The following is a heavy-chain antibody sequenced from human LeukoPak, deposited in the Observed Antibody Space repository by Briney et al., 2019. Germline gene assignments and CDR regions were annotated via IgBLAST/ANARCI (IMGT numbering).Heavy chain of an antibody. CDR3: ARGYCSGGSCYSYYYYNYMDV. Sequence: SETLSLTCTVSGGSINSGSYYWSWIRQPAGKGLEWIGRIHSSGTTNYKSSLKSRVTILVDTPRNQFSLKLTSVTAADTAVYYCARGYCSGGSCYSYYYYNYMDVWGKGTTVTVSS. J-gene: IGHJ6*03. V-gene: IGHV4-61*02. CDR1: GGSINSGSYY. D-gene: IGHD2-15*01. CDR2: IHSSGTT.